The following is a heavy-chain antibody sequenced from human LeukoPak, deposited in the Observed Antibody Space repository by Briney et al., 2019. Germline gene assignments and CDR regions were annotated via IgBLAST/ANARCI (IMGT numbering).Heavy chain of an antibody. J-gene: IGHJ6*03. CDR2: IYHSGST. V-gene: IGHV4-38-2*01. CDR3: ARVRYVIAVAGTSGYYYYMDV. D-gene: IGHD6-19*01. CDR1: GYSISSGYY. Sequence: SETLSLTCAVSGYSISSGYYWGWIRQPPGKGLEWIGSIYHSGSTYYNPSLKSRVTISVDTSKNQFSLKLSSVTAADTAVYYCARVRYVIAVAGTSGYYYYMDVWGKGTTVAVSS.